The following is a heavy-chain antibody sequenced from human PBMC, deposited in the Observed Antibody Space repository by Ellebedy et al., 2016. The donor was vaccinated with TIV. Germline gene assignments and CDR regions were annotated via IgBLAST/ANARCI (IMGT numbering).Heavy chain of an antibody. CDR1: GFIFRSYW. V-gene: IGHV3-7*01. CDR2: INQDESQR. CDR3: ATDGSYGDFRSPAHAFEA. Sequence: GGSLRLSCAASGFIFRSYWMSWVRQAPGRGLEWVANINQDESQRYYVDSVKGRFTISRDNTKSSLYLQMNSLRAEDTAVYFCATDGSYGDFRSPAHAFEAWGQGTMVSVSS. D-gene: IGHD4-17*01. J-gene: IGHJ3*01.